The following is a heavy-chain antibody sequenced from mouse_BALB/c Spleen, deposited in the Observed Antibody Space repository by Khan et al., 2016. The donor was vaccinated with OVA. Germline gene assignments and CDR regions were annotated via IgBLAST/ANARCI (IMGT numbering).Heavy chain of an antibody. J-gene: IGHJ4*01. V-gene: IGHV14-3*02. Sequence: EVQLVESGAELVKPGASVKLSCTASGFNIKDTYMHWVKQRPEQGLEWIGRIDPANGNTKYDPKFQGKATITAETSSNTAYLQLSSLTPEDTAVYYCARDGNYFYAMDYWGQGTSVTVSS. CDR1: GFNIKDTY. CDR2: IDPANGNT. D-gene: IGHD2-1*01. CDR3: ARDGNYFYAMDY.